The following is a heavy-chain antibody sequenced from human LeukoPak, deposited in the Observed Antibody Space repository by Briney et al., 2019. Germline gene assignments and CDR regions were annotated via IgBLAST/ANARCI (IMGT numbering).Heavy chain of an antibody. Sequence: GGSLRLSCAASGFTFSSYGMHWVRQAPGKGLEWVAFIRYDGSNKYYADSVKGRFTISRDNAENSLYLQMNSLRAEDTALYYCAKDTDGAAAGTTWGHWGQGTLVTVSS. CDR1: GFTFSSYG. D-gene: IGHD6-13*01. J-gene: IGHJ4*02. CDR3: AKDTDGAAAGTTWGH. CDR2: IRYDGSNK. V-gene: IGHV3-30*02.